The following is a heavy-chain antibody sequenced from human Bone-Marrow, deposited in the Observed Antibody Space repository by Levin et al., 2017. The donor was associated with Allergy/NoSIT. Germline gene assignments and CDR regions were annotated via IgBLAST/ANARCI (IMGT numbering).Heavy chain of an antibody. CDR3: VKGSSGWFQEEDS. Sequence: AASVKVSCRASGFTFHTSAMTWVRQAPGKGLAWVSAIGGSGDITSYADSVKGRFTVSRDNSKNILFLQMDNLRVEDTAVFYCVKGSSGWFQEEDSWGQGTLLTVSS. CDR2: IGGSGDIT. J-gene: IGHJ4*02. CDR1: GFTFHTSA. D-gene: IGHD6-19*01. V-gene: IGHV3-23*01.